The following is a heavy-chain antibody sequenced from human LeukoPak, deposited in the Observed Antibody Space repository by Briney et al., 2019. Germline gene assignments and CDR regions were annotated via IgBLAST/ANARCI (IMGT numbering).Heavy chain of an antibody. D-gene: IGHD4-17*01. CDR2: IQYDGSNK. V-gene: IGHV3-30*02. CDR3: AKILGYGDYPRDAFDI. J-gene: IGHJ3*02. CDR1: GFTFSSYG. Sequence: GGSLRLSCAASGFTFSSYGMHWVRQAPGKGLEWVAFIQYDGSNKYYADSVKGRFTISRDNSKNTLYLQMNSLRAEDTAVYYCAKILGYGDYPRDAFDIWGQGTMVTVSS.